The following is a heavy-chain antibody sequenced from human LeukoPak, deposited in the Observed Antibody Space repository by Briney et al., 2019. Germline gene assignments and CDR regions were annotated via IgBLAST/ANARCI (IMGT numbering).Heavy chain of an antibody. CDR2: IYYSGST. CDR3: ARHGGYSSPYLH. D-gene: IGHD6-13*01. CDR1: GGSIRNYY. V-gene: IGHV4-59*08. Sequence: SETLSLSCTVSGGSIRNYYWSWIRQPQGKGLECIGYIYYSGSTNYNPSLKSRVTISVDTSKNQFSLKLSSVTATDTAVYYCARHGGYSSPYLHWGQGTLVTVSS. J-gene: IGHJ1*01.